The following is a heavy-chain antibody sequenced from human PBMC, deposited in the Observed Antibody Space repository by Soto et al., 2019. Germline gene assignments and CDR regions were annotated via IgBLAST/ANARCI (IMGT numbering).Heavy chain of an antibody. D-gene: IGHD3-3*01. CDR1: GGTFSSYT. CDR3: ARGHVLRFLEWLPHYYYMDV. Sequence: SVKVSCKASGGTFSSYTISWVRQAPGQGLEWMGRIIPILGIANYAQKFQGRVTITADKSTSTAYMELSSLRSEDTAVYYCARGHVLRFLEWLPHYYYMDVWGKGTTVTVSS. CDR2: IIPILGIA. V-gene: IGHV1-69*02. J-gene: IGHJ6*03.